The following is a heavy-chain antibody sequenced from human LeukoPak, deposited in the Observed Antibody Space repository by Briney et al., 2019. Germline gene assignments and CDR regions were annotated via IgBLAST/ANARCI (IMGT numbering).Heavy chain of an antibody. CDR2: IYSGGST. J-gene: IGHJ4*02. D-gene: IGHD5-24*01. CDR3: ARDYGYNY. V-gene: IGHV3-66*01. CDR1: GFIVSSSY. Sequence: GGSLTLSCAASGFIVSSSYMSWVRQAPGKGLSWVSVIYSGGSTYYADSVKGRFTISRDNSKNTLYLQMNGLRAEDTAVYYCARDYGYNYWGQGTLVTVSS.